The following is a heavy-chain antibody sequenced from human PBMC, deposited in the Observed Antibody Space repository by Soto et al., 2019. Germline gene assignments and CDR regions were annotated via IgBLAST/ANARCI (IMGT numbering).Heavy chain of an antibody. D-gene: IGHD6-19*01. J-gene: IGHJ4*02. CDR1: GYTFTNYA. V-gene: IGHV1-3*01. CDR2: INAGNGKT. Sequence: ASVKVSCKASGYTFTNYAIHWVRQGPGQRLEWMGWINAGNGKTKYSQKFQGRVTITRDTSASTAYMELSSLRSEDTAVYYCARDAALAGNNHFDYWGQGTLVTVSS. CDR3: ARDAALAGNNHFDY.